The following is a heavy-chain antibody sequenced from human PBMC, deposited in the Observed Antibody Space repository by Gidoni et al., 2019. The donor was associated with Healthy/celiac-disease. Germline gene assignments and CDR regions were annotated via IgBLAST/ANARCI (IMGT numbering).Heavy chain of an antibody. CDR2: IYSGGST. D-gene: IGHD3-10*01. J-gene: IGHJ4*02. Sequence: EVQLLASGGGLVPPGRSLSLSCAASGFTVSSNYMSWVRQAPGKGLEWVSVIYSGGSTYYADSVKGRFIISRDNSKNTLYLQMNSLRAEDTAVYYCARAALNYYADYWGQGTLVTVSS. V-gene: IGHV3-66*01. CDR1: GFTVSSNY. CDR3: ARAALNYYADY.